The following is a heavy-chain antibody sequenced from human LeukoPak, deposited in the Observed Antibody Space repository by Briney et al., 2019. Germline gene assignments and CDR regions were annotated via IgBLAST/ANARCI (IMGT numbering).Heavy chain of an antibody. D-gene: IGHD6-25*01. Sequence: GGSLRFSCVASGFSFNNYRMTWVRQAPGKGLEWVANIKQDGSEKQYVDSVKGQFAISRDNAKKSLYLQINTLRAEDTAVYYCVRGPHIAATSYWGQGTLVTVSS. CDR3: VRGPHIAATSY. J-gene: IGHJ4*02. V-gene: IGHV3-7*03. CDR1: GFSFNNYR. CDR2: IKQDGSEK.